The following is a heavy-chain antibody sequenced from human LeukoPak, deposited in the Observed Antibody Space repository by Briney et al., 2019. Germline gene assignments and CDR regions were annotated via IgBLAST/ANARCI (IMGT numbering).Heavy chain of an antibody. V-gene: IGHV3-23*01. CDR1: GITFSSYA. CDR3: AKVHLPVGYGDTGGMDV. D-gene: IGHD4-17*01. Sequence: GGSLRLSCAASGITFSSYAMSWVRQAPGKGLEWVSAISGSGGNTYYADSVKGRFTISRDNSKNTLYLQMNSLRAEDTAVYYCAKVHLPVGYGDTGGMDVWGQGTTVTASS. CDR2: ISGSGGNT. J-gene: IGHJ6*02.